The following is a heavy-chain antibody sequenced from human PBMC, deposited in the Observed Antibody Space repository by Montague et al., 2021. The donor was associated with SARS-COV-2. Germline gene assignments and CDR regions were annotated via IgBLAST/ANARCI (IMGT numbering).Heavy chain of an antibody. Sequence: SETLSLTCTVSGGSISTEGYYWGWFRQPPGKGLEWLASIYHTGAPNYKPSLKSRLTILIDTPKNQFSLSLKSLSAADTAMYYCVRLGSGSSDRWGQGTLVTVSS. J-gene: IGHJ1*01. D-gene: IGHD3-3*01. CDR2: IYHTGAP. CDR3: VRLGSGSSDR. CDR1: GGSISTEGYY. V-gene: IGHV4-39*01.